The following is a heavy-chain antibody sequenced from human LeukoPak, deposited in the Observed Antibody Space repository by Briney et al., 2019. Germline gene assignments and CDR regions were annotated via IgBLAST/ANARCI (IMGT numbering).Heavy chain of an antibody. CDR2: ISSSSSTI. Sequence: PGGSLRLSCAASGFTFSSHSMNWVRQAPGKGLEWVSYISSSSSTIYYADSVKGRFTISRDNAKNSLYLQMNSLRAEDTAVYYCARDGYYYDSSGFPYAEYFQHWGQGTLVTVSS. CDR1: GFTFSSHS. D-gene: IGHD3-22*01. V-gene: IGHV3-48*01. CDR3: ARDGYYYDSSGFPYAEYFQH. J-gene: IGHJ1*01.